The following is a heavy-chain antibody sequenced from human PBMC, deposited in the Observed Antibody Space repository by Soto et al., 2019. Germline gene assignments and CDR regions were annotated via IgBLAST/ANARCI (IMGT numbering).Heavy chain of an antibody. J-gene: IGHJ6*02. V-gene: IGHV4-59*01. CDR1: GGSISSYY. D-gene: IGHD2-15*01. CDR2: IYYSGSA. Sequence: WETLSLTCTVSGGSISSYYWSWIRQPPGKGLEWIGYIYYSGSANYNPSLKSRVTISVDTSKNQFSLKLSSVTAADTAVYYCARERCSGGSCEYYYGMDVWGQGTTVTVSS. CDR3: ARERCSGGSCEYYYGMDV.